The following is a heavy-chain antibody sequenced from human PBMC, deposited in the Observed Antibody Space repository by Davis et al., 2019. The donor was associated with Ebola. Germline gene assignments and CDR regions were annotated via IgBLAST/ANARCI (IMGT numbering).Heavy chain of an antibody. D-gene: IGHD3-10*01. V-gene: IGHV4-30-4*01. J-gene: IGHJ5*02. CDR3: AREQELLWFGELLTSSYWFDP. Sequence: PSETLSLTCTVSGGSISSGDYYWSWIRQPPGKGLEWIGYIYYSGSTYYNPSLKSRVTISVYTSKNQFSLKLSSVTAADTAVYYCAREQELLWFGELLTSSYWFDPWGQGTLVTVSS. CDR1: GGSISSGDYY. CDR2: IYYSGST.